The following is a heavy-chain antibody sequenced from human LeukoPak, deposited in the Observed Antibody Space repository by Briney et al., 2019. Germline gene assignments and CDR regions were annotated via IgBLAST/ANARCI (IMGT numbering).Heavy chain of an antibody. CDR3: ARDRHYYDSSVYPGAFDI. CDR2: TYYRSKWYN. J-gene: IGHJ3*02. Sequence: SQTLSLTCAIFGDSVSSNNAAWNWIRRSPSRGLEWLGRTYYRSKWYNEYAVSVQSRIIINPDTSKNQFSLQLNSVTPEDTAVYYCARDRHYYDSSVYPGAFDIWGRGTMVTVSS. V-gene: IGHV6-1*01. CDR1: GDSVSSNNAA. D-gene: IGHD3-22*01.